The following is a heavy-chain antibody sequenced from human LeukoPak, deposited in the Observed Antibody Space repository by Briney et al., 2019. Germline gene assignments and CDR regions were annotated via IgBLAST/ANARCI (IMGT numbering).Heavy chain of an antibody. V-gene: IGHV4-34*01. CDR1: GGSFSGYY. CDR3: ARSGIVVVVASTNWFDP. Sequence: ASETLSLTCAVYGGSFSGYYWSWIRQPPGKGLEWIGEINHSGSTNYNPSPKSRVTISVDTSKNQFSLKLSSVTAADTAVYYCARSGIVVVVASTNWFDPWGQGTLVTVSS. D-gene: IGHD2-15*01. J-gene: IGHJ5*02. CDR2: INHSGST.